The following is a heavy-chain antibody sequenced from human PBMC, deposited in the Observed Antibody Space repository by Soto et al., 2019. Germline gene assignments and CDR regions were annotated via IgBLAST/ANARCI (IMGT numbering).Heavy chain of an antibody. CDR1: GDIFSSYA. CDR3: ARGGSPYVWFNEF. J-gene: IGHJ4*02. CDR2: IIPVFGTT. V-gene: IGHV1-69*01. D-gene: IGHD3-16*01. Sequence: QAQLVQSGPEVKKPGSSVKVSCKASGDIFSSYAISWVRQAPGQGLEWLGGIIPVFGTTNYAEKFQGRVTITADESTNTAYMELSSLRSGDTAMYYCARGGSPYVWFNEFWGQGTLVTVSS.